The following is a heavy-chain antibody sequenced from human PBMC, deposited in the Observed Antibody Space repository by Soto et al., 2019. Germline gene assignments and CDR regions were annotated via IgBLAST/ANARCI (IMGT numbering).Heavy chain of an antibody. CDR2: ISTINSFT. Sequence: GGSLRLSCAASGFRFSDYYMSGIRQAPGKGLEWVAYISTINSFTNYADSVKGRFTISRDNAKNSLYLQMNSLRAEDTAVYYCTRHALQYCGGDCYLLPYFDLWGRGTLVTVSS. V-gene: IGHV3-11*03. CDR3: TRHALQYCGGDCYLLPYFDL. J-gene: IGHJ2*01. CDR1: GFRFSDYY. D-gene: IGHD2-21*02.